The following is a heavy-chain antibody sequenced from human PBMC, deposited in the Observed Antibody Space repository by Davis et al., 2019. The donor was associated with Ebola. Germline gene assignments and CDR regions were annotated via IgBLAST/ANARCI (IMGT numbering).Heavy chain of an antibody. V-gene: IGHV3-64*04. J-gene: IGHJ6*02. CDR3: ARGGLSTSWGASYYGMDV. Sequence: GGSLRLSCSASGFTFSRYAMHWVRQAPGKGLEYVSAISSDGGSTYYADSVKGRFTISRDNSKNTLYLQMNSLRAEDTAVYYCARGGLSTSWGASYYGMDVWGQGTTVTVSS. CDR1: GFTFSRYA. D-gene: IGHD2-2*01. CDR2: ISSDGGST.